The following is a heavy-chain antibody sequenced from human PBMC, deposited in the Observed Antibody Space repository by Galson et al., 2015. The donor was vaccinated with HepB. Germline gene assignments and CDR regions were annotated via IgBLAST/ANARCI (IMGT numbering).Heavy chain of an antibody. CDR3: ARDEAGRPYYYYGMDV. D-gene: IGHD6-19*01. V-gene: IGHV3-48*03. CDR1: GFTFSSYE. Sequence: SLRLSCAASGFTFSSYEMNWVRQAPGKGLEWVSYISSSGSTIYYADSVKGRFTISRDNAKNSLYLQMNSLRAEDTAVYYCARDEAGRPYYYYGMDVWGQGTTVTVSS. CDR2: ISSSGSTI. J-gene: IGHJ6*02.